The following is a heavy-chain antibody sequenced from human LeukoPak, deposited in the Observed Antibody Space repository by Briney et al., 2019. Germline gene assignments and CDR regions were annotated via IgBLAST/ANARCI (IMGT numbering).Heavy chain of an antibody. V-gene: IGHV1-18*01. D-gene: IGHD3-22*01. Sequence: ASVKVSCKASGYTFTSYGISWVRQAPGQGLEWMGWISAYNGNTNYAQKLQGRVTMTTDTSTSTAYMELSSLRSEDTAVYYCARGTGYYDSSGYYNYWGQGTLVTVSS. CDR3: ARGTGYYDSSGYYNY. J-gene: IGHJ4*02. CDR2: ISAYNGNT. CDR1: GYTFTSYG.